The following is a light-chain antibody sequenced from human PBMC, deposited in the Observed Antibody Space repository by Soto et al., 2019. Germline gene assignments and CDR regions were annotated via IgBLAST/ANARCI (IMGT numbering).Light chain of an antibody. Sequence: QTVVTQSSSASASLGSSVKLTCTLSSGHSSYIIAWHQQQPGKAPRYLMKLERSGSYNKGSGVPDRFSGSSSGADRYLTISTLQSEDEAEYYCETWDSNTRVFGGGTKLTVL. CDR2: LERSGSY. CDR1: SGHSSYI. J-gene: IGLJ2*01. CDR3: ETWDSNTRV. V-gene: IGLV4-60*03.